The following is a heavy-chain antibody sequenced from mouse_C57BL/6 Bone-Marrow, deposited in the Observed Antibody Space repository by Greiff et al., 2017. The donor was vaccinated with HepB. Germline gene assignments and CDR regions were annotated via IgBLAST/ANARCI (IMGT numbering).Heavy chain of an antibody. D-gene: IGHD2-2*01. J-gene: IGHJ4*01. CDR3: ASWLPIFYAMDY. CDR2: IYPSDSET. CDR1: GYTFTSYW. Sequence: VQLQQPGAELVRPGSSVKLSCKASGYTFTSYWMDWVKQRPGQGLEWIGNIYPSDSETHYNQKFKDKATLTVDKSSSTAYMQRSSLTSEDSAVYYCASWLPIFYAMDYWGSATLVTVSS. V-gene: IGHV1-61*01.